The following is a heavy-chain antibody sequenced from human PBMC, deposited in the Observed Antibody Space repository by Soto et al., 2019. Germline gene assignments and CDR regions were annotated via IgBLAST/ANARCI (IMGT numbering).Heavy chain of an antibody. V-gene: IGHV3-30*18. CDR3: AKVDPPGEYSSSIYYYYGMDV. J-gene: IGHJ6*02. Sequence: GGSRRLTCAASGFTCSSYGMHWVRQEQGKGLEWEAVISYDGSNKYYADSVKGRFTISRDNSKNTLYLQMNSLRAEDTAVYYCAKVDPPGEYSSSIYYYYGMDVWGQGTTVTVSS. D-gene: IGHD6-6*01. CDR2: ISYDGSNK. CDR1: GFTCSSYG.